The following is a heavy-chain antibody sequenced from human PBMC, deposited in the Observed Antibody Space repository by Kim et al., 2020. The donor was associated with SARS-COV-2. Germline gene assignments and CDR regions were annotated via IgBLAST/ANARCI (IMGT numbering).Heavy chain of an antibody. CDR1: GYTFTDYY. CDR3: ARHLIALYSDSGGYSDF. V-gene: IGHV1-2*02. CDR2: INPKSGGT. Sequence: ASVKVSCKTSGYTFTDYYVHWVRQAPGRGLEWMGWINPKSGGTNYAQKFQGRLTMTRDRSMSTAYLEVRGLRSDDPAVYYCARHLIALYSDSGGYSDFWGQRPLVTVSS. J-gene: IGHJ4*02. D-gene: IGHD3-22*01.